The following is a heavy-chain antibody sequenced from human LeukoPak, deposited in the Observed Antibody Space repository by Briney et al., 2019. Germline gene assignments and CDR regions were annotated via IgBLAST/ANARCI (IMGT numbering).Heavy chain of an antibody. CDR2: INHSGST. D-gene: IGHD4-17*01. CDR1: GGSFSGYY. Sequence: SETLSLTCAVYGGSFSGYYWSWIRQPPAKGLEWIGEINHSGSTNYNPSLKSRVTISVDTSKNQFSLKLSSVTAADTAVYYCARDHYGDYTRGVFDPRGQGTLVTVSS. CDR3: ARDHYGDYTRGVFDP. V-gene: IGHV4-34*01. J-gene: IGHJ5*02.